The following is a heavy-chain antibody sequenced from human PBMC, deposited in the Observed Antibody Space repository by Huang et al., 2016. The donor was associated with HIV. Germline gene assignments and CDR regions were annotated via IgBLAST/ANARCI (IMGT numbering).Heavy chain of an antibody. J-gene: IGHJ4*02. D-gene: IGHD6-19*01. CDR2: INHIGKT. Sequence: QVQLRQWGAGLVKPSETLSLTCAVYGGSFSGYYWTWIRQPPGKGLEWIGEINHIGKTSYQPSMKSRCTIAKDTAKNQFSLQLTSVSAADTGVYFCAREKAADSAWYGVYYFDYWGEGALVTVTS. CDR3: AREKAADSAWYGVYYFDY. CDR1: GGSFSGYY. V-gene: IGHV4-34*01.